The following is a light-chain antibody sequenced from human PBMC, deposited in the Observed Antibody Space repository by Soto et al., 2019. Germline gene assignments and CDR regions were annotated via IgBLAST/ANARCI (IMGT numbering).Light chain of an antibody. CDR2: EVN. CDR1: SGDVGGYNY. CDR3: SSYGGYNNVV. V-gene: IGLV2-8*01. Sequence: QSVLTQPPSASGSPGQSVTISCTGTSGDVGGYNYVSWFQQHPGKAPKLIIHEVNQRPSGVPDRFSGSKSGNTASLTVSGLQAEDEGTYYCSSYGGYNNVVFXTGTKLTVL. J-gene: IGLJ1*01.